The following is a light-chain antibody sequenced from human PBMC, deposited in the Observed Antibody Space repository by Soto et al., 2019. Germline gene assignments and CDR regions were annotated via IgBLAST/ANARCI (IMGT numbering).Light chain of an antibody. CDR3: QQRFDWPKIT. CDR2: AAS. Sequence: EIVLAQAPATLSCSAGEIVTLSCRASQSVSNYLAWYQQKPGQAPRLLVSAASNRATGIPARFSGSGSGTDFTLTISSLEPEDFGVFYCQQRFDWPKITFGQGTKVDIK. J-gene: IGKJ1*01. V-gene: IGKV3-11*01. CDR1: QSVSNY.